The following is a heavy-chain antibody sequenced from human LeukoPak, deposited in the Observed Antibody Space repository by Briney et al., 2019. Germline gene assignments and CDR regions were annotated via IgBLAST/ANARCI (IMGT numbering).Heavy chain of an antibody. J-gene: IGHJ5*02. D-gene: IGHD2-2*01. CDR2: INPNSGGT. Sequence: ASVKVSCKASGYTFTGYYMHWARQAPGQGLEWMGWINPNSGGTNYAQKFQGRVTMTRDTSISTAYMELSRLRSDDTAVYYCVRARDIVVVPAAGWFDPWGQGTLVTVSS. CDR3: VRARDIVVVPAAGWFDP. V-gene: IGHV1-2*02. CDR1: GYTFTGYY.